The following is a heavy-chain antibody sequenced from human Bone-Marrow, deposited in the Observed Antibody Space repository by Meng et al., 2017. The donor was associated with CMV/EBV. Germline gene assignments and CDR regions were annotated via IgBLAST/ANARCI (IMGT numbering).Heavy chain of an antibody. CDR1: GFTFSSYW. J-gene: IGHJ4*02. CDR2: IKQDGSEK. Sequence: GESLKISCAASGFTFSSYWMHWVRQAPGKGLEWVANIKQDGSEKYYVDSVKGRFTISRDNAKISLYRQMNSLRAEDTAVYYCARVANRARQLHSAGIDHWGQGTLVTVSS. CDR3: ARVANRARQLHSAGIDH. D-gene: IGHD1-1*01. V-gene: IGHV3-7*04.